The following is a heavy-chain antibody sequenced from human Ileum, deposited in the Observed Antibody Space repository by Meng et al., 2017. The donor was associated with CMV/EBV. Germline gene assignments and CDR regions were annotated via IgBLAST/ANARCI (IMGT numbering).Heavy chain of an antibody. CDR3: ARGSGGVTTTGSFDS. J-gene: IGHJ4*02. V-gene: IGHV4-59*02. CDR2: IYSGST. CDR1: GDSVKYYY. Sequence: QRQESGPGLVKPSQTLSLTGTGSGDSVKYYYWTWIRQPPGKGLEWIGNIYSGSTNYHPSLNSRVLISVDTANNQFFLKLSSVTAADTAVYYCARGSGGVTTTGSFDSWGQGTLVTVSS. D-gene: IGHD4-17*01.